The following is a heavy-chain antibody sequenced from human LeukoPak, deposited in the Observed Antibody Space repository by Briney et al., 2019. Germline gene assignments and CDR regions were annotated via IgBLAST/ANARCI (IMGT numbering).Heavy chain of an antibody. CDR1: GFTFSSYA. J-gene: IGHJ4*02. CDR3: ARVAYFGSGPYYYFDY. Sequence: PGGSLRLSCAASGFTFSSYAMSWVRQAPGKGLEWVSGISWNGDYTGYADSVKGRFTISRDNAKNSLYLQMNSLRAEDTALYHCARVAYFGSGPYYYFDYWGQGALVTVSS. D-gene: IGHD3-10*01. V-gene: IGHV3-20*01. CDR2: ISWNGDYT.